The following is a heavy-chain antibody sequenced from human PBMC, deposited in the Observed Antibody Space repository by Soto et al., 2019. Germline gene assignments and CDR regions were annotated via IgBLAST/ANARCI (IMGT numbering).Heavy chain of an antibody. V-gene: IGHV3-33*01. CDR3: ARDDWYYSLWSGYYPSRNGMDV. J-gene: IGHJ6*02. CDR1: GFTFSSFG. Sequence: QVQVVESGGGVVQPGRSLRLSCAASGFTFSSFGMHWVRQAPGKGLEWVSLIWYDGSKKSYGDSVKGRFTISRDNSRNTVYLKMNSLRADGTAVYYWARDDWYYSLWSGYYPSRNGMDVWGQGTTVTVSS. D-gene: IGHD3-3*01. CDR2: IWYDGSKK.